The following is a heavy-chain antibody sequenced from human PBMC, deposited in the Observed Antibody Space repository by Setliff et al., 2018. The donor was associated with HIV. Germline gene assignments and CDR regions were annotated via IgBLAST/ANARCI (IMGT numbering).Heavy chain of an antibody. J-gene: IGHJ6*04. D-gene: IGHD3-22*01. V-gene: IGHV4-59*08. Sequence: SETLSLTCTVSGGSISNYYWSWIRQPPGKGLEWIGDIYYSGSTTYNPSLESRVTISIDTSKNQFSLKLSSVTAADTAVYYCARQNYYASSGCNLLDVWGKETTVTVSS. CDR1: GGSISNYY. CDR3: ARQNYYASSGCNLLDV. CDR2: IYYSGST.